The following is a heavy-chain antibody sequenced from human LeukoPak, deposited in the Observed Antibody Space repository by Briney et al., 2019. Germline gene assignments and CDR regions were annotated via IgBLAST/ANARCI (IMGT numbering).Heavy chain of an antibody. J-gene: IGHJ3*02. CDR2: IRSKTYGGTT. V-gene: IGHV3-49*04. D-gene: IGHD3-10*01. CDR1: GFTFGDYA. CDR3: TRDKVKWGSGDDAFDI. Sequence: LSGGSLRLSCTASGFTFGDYAMSWVRQAPGKGLEWVGFIRSKTYGGTTEYAASVKGRFTISRDDSKSIAYLQMNSLKTEDTAVYYCTRDKVKWGSGDDAFDIWGQGTMVTVSS.